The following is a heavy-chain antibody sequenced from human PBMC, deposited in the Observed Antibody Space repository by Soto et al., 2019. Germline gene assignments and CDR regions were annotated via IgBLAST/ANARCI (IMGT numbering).Heavy chain of an antibody. CDR3: VNMMIARGAFDF. Sequence: GGSLRLSCSASGFAFSSYAMHWVRQTPGKGLEYVSAISPQGGSTDYADSVKGRFTISRDASQNPVYLQMSSLRPDDTAVYYCVNMMIARGAFDFWGQGTLVTVSS. V-gene: IGHV3-64D*06. CDR2: ISPQGGST. CDR1: GFAFSSYA. D-gene: IGHD2-21*01. J-gene: IGHJ4*02.